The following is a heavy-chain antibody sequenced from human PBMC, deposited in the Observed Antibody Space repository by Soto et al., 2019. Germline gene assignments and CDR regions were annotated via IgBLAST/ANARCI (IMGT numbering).Heavy chain of an antibody. J-gene: IGHJ6*02. CDR3: ARYGSGSPYYYYGMDV. CDR2: IYYSGST. V-gene: IGHV4-30-4*01. D-gene: IGHD3-10*01. Sequence: SETLSLTCTVSGGSISSYYWTWIRQPPGKGLEWIGYIYYSGSTYYNPSLKSRVTISVDTSKNQFSLKQTSVTAADTAVYYCARYGSGSPYYYYGMDVWGQGTTVTVSS. CDR1: GGSISSYY.